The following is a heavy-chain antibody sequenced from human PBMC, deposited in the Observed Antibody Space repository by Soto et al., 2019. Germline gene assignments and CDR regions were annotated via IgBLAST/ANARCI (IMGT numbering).Heavy chain of an antibody. V-gene: IGHV4-4*02. D-gene: IGHD1-26*01. CDR1: GVSISSHDW. CDR2: SHQSGNT. J-gene: IGHJ4*02. Sequence: QVQLQESGPGLVKPSGTLSLTCAVSGVSISSHDWWTWVRKPPGKGLEWIGESHQSGNTNYNSSLESRVTISVDKSKSQFSLNLSSVTVADTAVYYCATRETRRFYWGQGTLVTVSS. CDR3: ATRETRRFY.